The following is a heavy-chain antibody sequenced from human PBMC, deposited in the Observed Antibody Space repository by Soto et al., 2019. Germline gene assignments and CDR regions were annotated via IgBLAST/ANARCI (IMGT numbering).Heavy chain of an antibody. CDR1: EFSFASYS. D-gene: IGHD4-17*01. V-gene: IGHV3-21*01. CDR2: TISKPNRTSIYI. CDR3: ARVRLEYGNKPYFFDN. Sequence: PGGSLRPSCAASEFSFASYSMNWLRQAPGKGLEWVSSTISKPNRTSIYIHYAESAKGRFTTSRDNAKDSLYLQMKTLRAEDTGVYYCARVRLEYGNKPYFFDNWGRGTQVTVSS. J-gene: IGHJ4*02.